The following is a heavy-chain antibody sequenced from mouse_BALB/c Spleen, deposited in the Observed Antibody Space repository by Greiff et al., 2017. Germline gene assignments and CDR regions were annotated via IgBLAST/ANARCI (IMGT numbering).Heavy chain of an antibody. CDR3: ARENSYYYGSSYWYLDV. D-gene: IGHD1-1*01. V-gene: IGHV2-6-7*01. CDR2: IWGDGST. CDR1: GFSLTGSG. Sequence: QVQLQQSGPGLVAPSQSLSITCTVSGFSLTGSGVNWVRQPPGKGLEWLGMIWGDGSTDYNSALKSRLSISKDNSKSQVFLKMNSLQTDDTARYYCARENSYYYGSSYWYLDVWGAGTTVTVSA. J-gene: IGHJ1*01.